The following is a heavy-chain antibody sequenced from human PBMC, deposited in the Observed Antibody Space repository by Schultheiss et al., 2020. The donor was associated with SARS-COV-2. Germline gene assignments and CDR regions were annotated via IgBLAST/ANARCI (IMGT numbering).Heavy chain of an antibody. Sequence: GGSLRLSCAASGFTFSNSWMSWVRQAPGKGLEWVANIKQDGSQKNYVDSVKGRFTISRDNVKNSVYLQMNSLRAEDTAVYYCVQLRSFDYWGQGTLVTVSS. V-gene: IGHV3-7*03. CDR2: IKQDGSQK. D-gene: IGHD2-2*01. J-gene: IGHJ4*02. CDR3: VQLRSFDY. CDR1: GFTFSNSW.